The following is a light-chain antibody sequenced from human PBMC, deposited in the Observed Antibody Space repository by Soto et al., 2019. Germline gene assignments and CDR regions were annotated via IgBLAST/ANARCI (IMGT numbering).Light chain of an antibody. CDR3: SSYTGGSTLFV. Sequence: QSVLTQPASVSGSPGQSSTLSCTGTSSDVGAYDYVSWYQQPPGKAPKLMIYEVTNRPSGVSSRFSGSKSGNTASLTISGLQAEDEADYYCSSYTGGSTLFVFGAGTKVTVL. CDR1: SSDVGAYDY. J-gene: IGLJ1*01. CDR2: EVT. V-gene: IGLV2-14*01.